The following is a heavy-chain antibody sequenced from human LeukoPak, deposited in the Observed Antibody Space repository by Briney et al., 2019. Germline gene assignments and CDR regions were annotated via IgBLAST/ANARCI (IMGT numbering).Heavy chain of an antibody. J-gene: IGHJ4*02. Sequence: GGSLRLSCEASGFTFSTYTVNWVRQAPGKGLEWVSSIASDTTYMKYADSVKGRFSVSRDNAKNSVFLEVKSLRADDTAVYFCARDYYDSSASATFDYWGRGTLVTVSS. CDR2: IASDTTYM. CDR3: ARDYYDSSASATFDY. CDR1: GFTFSTYT. D-gene: IGHD3-22*01. V-gene: IGHV3-21*06.